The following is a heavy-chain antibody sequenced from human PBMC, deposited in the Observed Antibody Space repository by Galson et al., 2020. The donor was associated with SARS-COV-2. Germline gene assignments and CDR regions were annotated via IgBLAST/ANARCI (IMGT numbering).Heavy chain of an antibody. D-gene: IGHD3-3*01. CDR2: INHGGTT. CDR3: ARSDDAGYVDV. V-gene: IGHV4-34*01. Sequence: SETLSLTCAVYGGSFSGYYWSWIRQSPGKGLEWIGEINHGGTTSYNPSRKSRVTISVDTSKNQFSLKLSSVTAADTAVYYCARSDDAGYVDVWGKGTTVTVSS. CDR1: GGSFSGYY. J-gene: IGHJ6*03.